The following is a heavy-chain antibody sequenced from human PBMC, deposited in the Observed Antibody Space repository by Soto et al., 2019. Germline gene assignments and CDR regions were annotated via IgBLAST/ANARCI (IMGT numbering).Heavy chain of an antibody. Sequence: SETLSLTCTVSGGSISSYYWSWIRQPAGKGLECIGRIYTSGSTNYNPSLKSRVTMSVDTSKNQFSLKLSSVTAADTAVYYCARDPYSYGPPYYYYGMDVWGQGTTVTVSS. CDR3: ARDPYSYGPPYYYYGMDV. J-gene: IGHJ6*02. D-gene: IGHD5-18*01. CDR1: GGSISSYY. CDR2: IYTSGST. V-gene: IGHV4-4*07.